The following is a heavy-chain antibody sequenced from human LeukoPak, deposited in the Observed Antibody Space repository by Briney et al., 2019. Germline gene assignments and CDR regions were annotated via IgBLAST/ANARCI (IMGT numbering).Heavy chain of an antibody. Sequence: PGGSLRLSCAASGFTFSSYGMHWVRQAPGKGLEWVEVISYDGSNKYYADSVKGRFTISRDNSKNTLYLQMNSLRAEDTAVYYCAKTNLGYCSSTSCYGNDYWGQGTLVTVSS. V-gene: IGHV3-30*18. CDR2: ISYDGSNK. D-gene: IGHD2-2*01. CDR3: AKTNLGYCSSTSCYGNDY. J-gene: IGHJ4*02. CDR1: GFTFSSYG.